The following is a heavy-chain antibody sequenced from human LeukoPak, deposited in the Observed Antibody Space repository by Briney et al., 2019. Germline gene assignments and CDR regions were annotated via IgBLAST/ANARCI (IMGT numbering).Heavy chain of an antibody. CDR2: ISYDGSNK. V-gene: IGHV3-30*18. CDR1: GFTFSSYG. CDR3: AKDVLVGGDYFDY. D-gene: IGHD2-15*01. Sequence: PGGSLRLSCAASGFTFSSYGMHWVRQAPGKGLEWVAVISYDGSNKYYADSVKGRFTISRDNSKNTLYLQMNSLRAEDTAVYYCAKDVLVGGDYFDYWGQGTLVTVSS. J-gene: IGHJ4*02.